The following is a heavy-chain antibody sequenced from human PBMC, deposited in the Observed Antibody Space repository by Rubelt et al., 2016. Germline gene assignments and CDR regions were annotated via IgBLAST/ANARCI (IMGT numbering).Heavy chain of an antibody. D-gene: IGHD2-8*01. CDR3: GDRQMAREFDA. J-gene: IGHJ5*02. CDR1: GFSLSTSGVG. V-gene: IGHV2-5*02. Sequence: QITLKESGPTLVKPTQPLTLTCTFSGFSLSTSGVGVGWIRQPPGKALEWLALIYWDDDKRYSPSLKSRLTITKDTSKNQVVLTMTNMDPEDTARYYCGDRQMAREFDAWGQGTLVTVSS. CDR2: IYWDDDK.